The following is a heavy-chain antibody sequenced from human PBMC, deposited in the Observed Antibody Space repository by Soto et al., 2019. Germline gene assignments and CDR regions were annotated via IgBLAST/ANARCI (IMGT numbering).Heavy chain of an antibody. CDR1: GFTFRSFS. CDR3: ARETSYGGYAY. CDR2: VSSSSSLI. V-gene: IGHV3-48*04. D-gene: IGHD5-12*01. Sequence: EVRLVESGGGLVQPGGSLRLSCAASGFTFRSFSISWVRQAPGKGLEWIAYVSSSSSLIYYADSVKGRFTISRDNAKNSVFLQMDSLRAEYTALDYCARETSYGGYAYWGQGTQVTVSS. J-gene: IGHJ4*02.